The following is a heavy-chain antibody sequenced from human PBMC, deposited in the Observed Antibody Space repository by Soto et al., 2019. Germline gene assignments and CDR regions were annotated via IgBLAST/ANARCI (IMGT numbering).Heavy chain of an antibody. Sequence: ASVKVSCKASGYTFTSYGISWVRQAPGQGLEWMGWISAYNGNTNYAQKLQGRVTMTTDTSTSTAYMELRSLRSDDTAVYYCAMSSSGYYYFDYWGQGTPVTVSS. V-gene: IGHV1-18*01. J-gene: IGHJ4*02. D-gene: IGHD3-22*01. CDR1: GYTFTSYG. CDR3: AMSSSGYYYFDY. CDR2: ISAYNGNT.